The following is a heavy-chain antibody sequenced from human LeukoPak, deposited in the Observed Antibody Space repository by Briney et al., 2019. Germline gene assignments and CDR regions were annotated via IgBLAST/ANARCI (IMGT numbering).Heavy chain of an antibody. J-gene: IGHJ5*02. Sequence: ASVKVSCKASGYTFTSYCMHWVRQAPGQGLEYVGIINPSGGSASYAPKFQGRVTMTRDTSTSTFYMELSSLRSEDTAVYYCARDPGSSFPQNWFDPWGQGTLVTVSS. CDR3: ARDPGSSFPQNWFDP. V-gene: IGHV1-46*01. CDR1: GYTFTSYC. CDR2: INPSGGSA. D-gene: IGHD3-10*01.